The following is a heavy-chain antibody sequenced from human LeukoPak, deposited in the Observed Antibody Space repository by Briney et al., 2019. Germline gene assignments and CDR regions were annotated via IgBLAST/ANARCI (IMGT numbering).Heavy chain of an antibody. Sequence: GGSLRLSCTASGFSFNSYAMNWVRQAPGKGLEWVSAISGSGGSTYYADSVKGRFTISRDNSKNTLYLQMNSLRAEDTAVYYCAKDQGTSKSNWFDPWGQGTLVTVSS. CDR1: GFSFNSYA. J-gene: IGHJ5*02. D-gene: IGHD2-2*01. CDR3: AKDQGTSKSNWFDP. V-gene: IGHV3-23*01. CDR2: ISGSGGST.